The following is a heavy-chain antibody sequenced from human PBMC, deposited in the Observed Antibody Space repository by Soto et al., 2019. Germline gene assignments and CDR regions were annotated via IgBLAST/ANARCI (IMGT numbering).Heavy chain of an antibody. CDR1: GFTCSSYA. V-gene: IGHV3-64*01. Sequence: EVQLVESGEGLVQPGGSLRLSCAASGFTCSSYAMHWVRKAPGKRLEYVSAISSNGGSTYYANSVKGRFTISRDNSKNTLYLQMGSLIAEDMAVYYCARAIWETYGMDVWGQGTTVTVSS. D-gene: IGHD3-9*01. CDR3: ARAIWETYGMDV. CDR2: ISSNGGST. J-gene: IGHJ6*02.